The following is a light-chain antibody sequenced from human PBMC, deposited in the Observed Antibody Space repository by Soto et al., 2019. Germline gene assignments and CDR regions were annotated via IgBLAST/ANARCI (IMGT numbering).Light chain of an antibody. CDR2: EVT. V-gene: IGLV2-8*01. J-gene: IGLJ1*01. Sequence: QSALTQPPSASGSPGQSVTISCPGTSSDVGGYDYVSWYQQHAGKAPKLMIYEVTKRPSGVPDRFSGSKSGNTASLTVSGLRAEDEADYYCSSYAASNSFVFGTWTKVTVL. CDR3: SSYAASNSFV. CDR1: SSDVGGYDY.